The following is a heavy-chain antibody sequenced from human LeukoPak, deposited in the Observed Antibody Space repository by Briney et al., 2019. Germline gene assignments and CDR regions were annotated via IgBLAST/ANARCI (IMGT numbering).Heavy chain of an antibody. V-gene: IGHV3-11*05. CDR3: ARVRGYYGSGDY. J-gene: IGHJ4*02. Sequence: PGGSLRLSCAASGFTFSDYYMAWIRQAPGKGLEWVSYITGSSSYTNYADSVKGRFTISRDNAKNSLYLQMNSLRAEDTGVYYCARVRGYYGSGDYWGQGTLVTVSS. CDR1: GFTFSDYY. D-gene: IGHD3-10*01. CDR2: ITGSSSYT.